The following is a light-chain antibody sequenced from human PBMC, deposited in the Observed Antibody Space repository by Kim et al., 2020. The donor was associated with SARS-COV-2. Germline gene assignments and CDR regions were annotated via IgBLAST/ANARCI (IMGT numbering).Light chain of an antibody. V-gene: IGLV1-40*01. Sequence: RFTISWTGSSSNSGAGYDVHWYQQLPGTAPKLLIYGNSNRPSGVPDRFSGSKSGTSASLAITGLQAEDEADYYCQSYDSSLSGSVVFGGGTQLTVL. CDR3: QSYDSSLSGSVV. CDR1: SSNSGAGYD. J-gene: IGLJ2*01. CDR2: GNS.